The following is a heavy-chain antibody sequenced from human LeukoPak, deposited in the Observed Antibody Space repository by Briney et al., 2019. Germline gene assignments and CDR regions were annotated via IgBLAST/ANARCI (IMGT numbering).Heavy chain of an antibody. V-gene: IGHV4-38-2*01. CDR3: ARNGDRRIDY. Sequence: PSETLSLTCAVSGFSISSGYYWGWIRQPPGKGLEWIGTIYYIGTTYYNPPLKSRVTISMETSKNPFSLKLSSVTAADTAVYYCARNGDRRIDYWGQGTLVTVSS. CDR2: IYYIGTT. CDR1: GFSISSGYY. J-gene: IGHJ4*02.